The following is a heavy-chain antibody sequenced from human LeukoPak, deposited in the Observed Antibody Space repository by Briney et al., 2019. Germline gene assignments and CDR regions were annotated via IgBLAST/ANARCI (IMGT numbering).Heavy chain of an antibody. Sequence: ASVKVSCKASGYTFTNYGISWVRQAPGQGLEWMGWISAYNGNTNYAQNLQGRVTMTRDTSTSTVYMELSSLRSEDTAVYYCAREGRNCSSTSCYETPYFDYWGQGTLVTVSS. CDR3: AREGRNCSSTSCYETPYFDY. CDR2: ISAYNGNT. V-gene: IGHV1-18*01. D-gene: IGHD2-2*01. CDR1: GYTFTNYG. J-gene: IGHJ4*02.